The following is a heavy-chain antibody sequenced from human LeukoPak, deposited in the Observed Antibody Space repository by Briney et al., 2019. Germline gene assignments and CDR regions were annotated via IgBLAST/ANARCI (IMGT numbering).Heavy chain of an antibody. CDR1: GYNFTSYW. CDR3: ARRLAYCGGGCYPFDY. CDR2: IYPGDSDT. V-gene: IGHV5-51*01. Sequence: GESLKISCKGSGYNFTSYWIGWVRQMPGKGLEWMGIIYPGDSDTRYSPSFQGQVTISADKSISTAYLQWSSLKASDTAMYYCARRLAYCGGGCYPFDYWGQGTLVTVSS. D-gene: IGHD2-21*02. J-gene: IGHJ4*02.